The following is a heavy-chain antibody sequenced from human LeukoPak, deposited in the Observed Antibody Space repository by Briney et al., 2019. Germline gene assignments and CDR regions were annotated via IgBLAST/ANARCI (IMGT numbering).Heavy chain of an antibody. CDR2: INPGDSDT. CDR3: ARHKGRHYYDSSGYYRSLDYYYYYGMDV. D-gene: IGHD3-22*01. Sequence: GESLKISCKGSGHSFTSYWIGWVRQMPGKGLEWMGIINPGDSDTRYSPSFQGQVTISADKSISTAYLQWSSLKASDTAMYYCARHKGRHYYDSSGYYRSLDYYYYYGMDVWGQGTTVTVSS. CDR1: GHSFTSYW. J-gene: IGHJ6*02. V-gene: IGHV5-51*01.